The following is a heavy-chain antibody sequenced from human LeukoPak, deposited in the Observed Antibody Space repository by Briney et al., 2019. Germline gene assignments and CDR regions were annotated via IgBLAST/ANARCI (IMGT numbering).Heavy chain of an antibody. D-gene: IGHD2-2*02. CDR3: ARQGGYCSSTSCYSSTDWFDP. Sequence: SETLSLTCAVYGGSFSGYYWSWIRQPPGKGLEWIGEINRSGSTNYNPSLKSRVTISVDTSKNQFSLKLSSVTAADTAVYYCARQGGYCSSTSCYSSTDWFDPWGQGTLVTVSS. CDR1: GGSFSGYY. V-gene: IGHV4-34*01. J-gene: IGHJ5*02. CDR2: INRSGST.